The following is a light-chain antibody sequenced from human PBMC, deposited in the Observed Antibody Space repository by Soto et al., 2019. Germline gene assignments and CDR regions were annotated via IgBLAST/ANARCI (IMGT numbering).Light chain of an antibody. CDR3: QQYGSSPPVT. V-gene: IGKV3-20*01. CDR2: GAS. J-gene: IGKJ5*01. Sequence: EIVLTQSPGTLSLSPGERATLSCRASQSVSSSYLAWYPQKPGQAPRLLIYGASGRATGIPDRFSGSGSGTDFTLTISRLEPEDFAVYYCQQYGSSPPVTFGQGTRLEIK. CDR1: QSVSSSY.